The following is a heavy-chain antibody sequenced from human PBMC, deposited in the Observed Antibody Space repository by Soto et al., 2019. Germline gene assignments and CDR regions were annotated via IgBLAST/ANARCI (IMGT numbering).Heavy chain of an antibody. V-gene: IGHV6-1*01. Sequence: SQTLSLTCAISGDGVSSNSAAWNWIRQSPSRGLEWLGRTYYRSQWLNDYADSVKSRITIKPDTSKNQFSLELDSVTPEDTAVYYCTREKGSYHDSSGPFDYWGLGTLVTVYS. CDR2: TYYRSQWLN. CDR1: GDGVSSNSAA. J-gene: IGHJ4*02. D-gene: IGHD3-22*01. CDR3: TREKGSYHDSSGPFDY.